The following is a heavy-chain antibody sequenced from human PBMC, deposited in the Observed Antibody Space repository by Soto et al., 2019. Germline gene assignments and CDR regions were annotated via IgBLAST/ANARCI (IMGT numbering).Heavy chain of an antibody. CDR2: INGRGNYI. V-gene: IGHV3-21*01. CDR3: VREDGKVGTNSAFDY. J-gene: IGHJ4*02. Sequence: NPGGSLRLSCASSGFTFITYTINFVRHSPLKWLEWVSSINGRGNYIYYAESVKGRFTISRDNAKNSLYLQMDRLRAEDTALYYCVREDGKVGTNSAFDYWGLGALVTVSS. CDR1: GFTFITYT. D-gene: IGHD1-26*01.